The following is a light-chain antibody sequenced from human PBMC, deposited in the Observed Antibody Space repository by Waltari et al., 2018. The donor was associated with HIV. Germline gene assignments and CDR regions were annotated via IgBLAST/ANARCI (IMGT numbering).Light chain of an antibody. CDR1: SSHIGSTS. Sequence: QSVLTQQPSTSGTPGQRVTISCSGGSSHIGSTSVTWYQQFPGTAPKLLIHNNNQRPSGVPDQFSGSKSGTSASLAISGLQSEDEAHYYCAAWDDRLNGLVFGGGTKLTVL. J-gene: IGLJ2*01. CDR3: AAWDDRLNGLV. CDR2: NNN. V-gene: IGLV1-44*01.